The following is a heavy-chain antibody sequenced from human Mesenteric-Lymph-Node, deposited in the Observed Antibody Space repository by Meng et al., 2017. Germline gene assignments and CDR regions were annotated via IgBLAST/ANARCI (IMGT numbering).Heavy chain of an antibody. CDR2: IKSDGSIT. Sequence: GESLKISCAGSGFSFSNYWMHWVRQAPGKGLVWVSRIKSDGSITTYADSVKGRFTISRDNAKNTLYLQMNSLRAEDTAVYYCASYYGSGSYYDFYYGMDVWGQGTTVTVSS. J-gene: IGHJ6*02. D-gene: IGHD3-10*01. V-gene: IGHV3-74*01. CDR3: ASYYGSGSYYDFYYGMDV. CDR1: GFSFSNYW.